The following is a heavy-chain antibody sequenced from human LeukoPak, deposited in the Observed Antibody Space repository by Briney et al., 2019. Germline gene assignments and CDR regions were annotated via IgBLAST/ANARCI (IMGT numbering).Heavy chain of an antibody. Sequence: VGALRLSCAASVFTVYDYVMTCGRQGPRKGRGWGSTISGIGLVTYYADSVKGRFTISRDNSNNTVFLQMNSLRAEDTAVYFCAKVGVSGLVPGHWFDPWGLGTLVTVSS. D-gene: IGHD3/OR15-3a*01. CDR3: AKVGVSGLVPGHWFDP. CDR2: ISGIGLVT. CDR1: VFTVYDYV. V-gene: IGHV3-23*01. J-gene: IGHJ5*02.